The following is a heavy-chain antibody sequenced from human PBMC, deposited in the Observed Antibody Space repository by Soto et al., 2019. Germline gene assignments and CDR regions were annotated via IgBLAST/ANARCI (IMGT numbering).Heavy chain of an antibody. CDR3: ASIVIRFGGLIFTGPDAFDI. Sequence: EVQLVESGGGLAKPGGSLRLSCVASGFTFSSYSVNWVRQAPGKGLEWVASISSTSTYIYYADSVKGRFTISRDNAKNTLYLQMNSLRAEDTAVYYCASIVIRFGGLIFTGPDAFDIWGQGTMVTVSS. D-gene: IGHD3-16*02. V-gene: IGHV3-21*01. CDR1: GFTFSSYS. J-gene: IGHJ3*02. CDR2: ISSTSTYI.